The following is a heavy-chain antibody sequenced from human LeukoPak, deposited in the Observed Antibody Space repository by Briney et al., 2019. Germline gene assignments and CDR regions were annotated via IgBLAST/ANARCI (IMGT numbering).Heavy chain of an antibody. CDR1: GFTFSIYG. V-gene: IGHV3-30*02. Sequence: PGGSLRLSCAASGFTFSIYGMHWVRQAPGKGLEWVAYIRYDGNNKFYADSVKGRFTISRDNSKNTLYLQMNSLRAEDTAVYYCAKDHSGSCSGDDYFDYWGQGTLVTVSS. CDR2: IRYDGNNK. D-gene: IGHD1-26*01. CDR3: AKDHSGSCSGDDYFDY. J-gene: IGHJ4*02.